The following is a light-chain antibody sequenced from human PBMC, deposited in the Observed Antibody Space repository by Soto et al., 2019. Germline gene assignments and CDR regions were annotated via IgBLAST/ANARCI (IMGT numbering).Light chain of an antibody. CDR3: QQYNTWTWT. Sequence: EIVVTQSPATLSVSPGARATLSCRASQTISTNLAWYQHKPGQPPSLLIYGAATRATGVPARFSGSWSGTLFTLTIASLQSEDFAVYYCQQYNTWTWTFGQGTKMDIK. J-gene: IGKJ1*01. CDR2: GAA. CDR1: QTISTN. V-gene: IGKV3-15*01.